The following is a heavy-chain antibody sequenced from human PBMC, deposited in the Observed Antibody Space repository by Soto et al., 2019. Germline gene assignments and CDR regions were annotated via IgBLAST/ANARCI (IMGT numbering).Heavy chain of an antibody. V-gene: IGHV1-3*01. D-gene: IGHD3-10*01. CDR2: INAGNGNT. CDR1: GYTFSTYA. J-gene: IGHJ6*02. CDR3: ARDRRFGELNYFYHGMDV. Sequence: QVQLVQSGAEVKKPGASVKVSCKASGYTFSTYAMHWVRQAPGQRLEWMGWINAGNGNTKYSQKFPGRVTITRDTSASTAYMELGSLRSEDTAVYYWARDRRFGELNYFYHGMDVWGQGTTVTVSS.